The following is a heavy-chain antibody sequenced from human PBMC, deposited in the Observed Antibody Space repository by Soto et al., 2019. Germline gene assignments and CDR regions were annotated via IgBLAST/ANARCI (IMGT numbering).Heavy chain of an antibody. V-gene: IGHV4-61*01. CDR1: GGSVSSGSYY. Sequence: SETLSLTCTVSGGSVSSGSYYWSWIRQPPGKGLDWIGYIYYSGSTNYNPSLKSRVTISVDTSKNQFSLKLSSVTAADTAVYYCARGKDTAMRPFPYYYSGTDVWGHGTTVTVSS. CDR3: ARGKDTAMRPFPYYYSGTDV. D-gene: IGHD5-18*01. J-gene: IGHJ6*02. CDR2: IYYSGST.